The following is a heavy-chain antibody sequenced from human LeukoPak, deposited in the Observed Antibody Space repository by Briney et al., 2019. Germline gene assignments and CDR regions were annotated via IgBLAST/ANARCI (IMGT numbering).Heavy chain of an antibody. Sequence: ASVKVSCKASGHTFTSYTMNWVRQAPGQRLEWMGWINAGNGNTKYSQKFQGRVTITRDTSASTAYMELSSLRSEDTAVYYCAGGVVMGPIDYWGQGTLVTVSS. CDR1: GHTFTSYT. D-gene: IGHD4-23*01. CDR3: AGGVVMGPIDY. CDR2: INAGNGNT. J-gene: IGHJ4*02. V-gene: IGHV1-3*01.